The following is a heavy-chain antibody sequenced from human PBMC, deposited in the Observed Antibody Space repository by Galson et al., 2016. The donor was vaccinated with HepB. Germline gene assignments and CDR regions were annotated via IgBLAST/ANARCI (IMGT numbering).Heavy chain of an antibody. CDR3: ARISRVGGLADLAY. CDR1: GYPFTSYW. J-gene: IGHJ4*02. Sequence: QSGAEVKNPGESLRISCKGSGYPFTSYWITWVRQMPGKGLEWMGRIDPSDSYTNYSPSFQGRVTISADKSISTVYLQWSSLTASDTAMYYCARISRVGGLADLAYWGQGALVTVSS. V-gene: IGHV5-10-1*01. CDR2: IDPSDSYT. D-gene: IGHD3-10*01.